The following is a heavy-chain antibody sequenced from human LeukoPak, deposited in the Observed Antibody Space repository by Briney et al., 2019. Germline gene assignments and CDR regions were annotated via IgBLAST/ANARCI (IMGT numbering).Heavy chain of an antibody. CDR2: IRYDGSNK. V-gene: IGHV3-30*02. CDR1: GFTFSSYG. D-gene: IGHD1-7*01. J-gene: IGHJ5*02. Sequence: PGGSLRLSCAASGFTFSSYGMHWVRQAPGKGLEWVAFIRYDGSNKYYADSVKGRFTISRDNSKNTLYLQMSSLRAEDTAVYYCAKSDWNSWWFDPWGQGTLVTVSS. CDR3: AKSDWNSWWFDP.